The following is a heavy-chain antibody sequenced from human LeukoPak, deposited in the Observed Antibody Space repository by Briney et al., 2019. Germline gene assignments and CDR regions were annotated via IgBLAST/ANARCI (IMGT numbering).Heavy chain of an antibody. CDR1: GGSISSYY. J-gene: IGHJ3*02. CDR3: ARYSGYDIWDAFDI. V-gene: IGHV4-4*07. D-gene: IGHD5-12*01. Sequence: SETLSLTCTVSGGSISSYYWSWIRQPAGKGPEWIGRIYTSGSTNYNPSLKSRVTMSVDTSKNQFSLKLSSVTAADTAVYYCARYSGYDIWDAFDIWGQGTMVTVSS. CDR2: IYTSGST.